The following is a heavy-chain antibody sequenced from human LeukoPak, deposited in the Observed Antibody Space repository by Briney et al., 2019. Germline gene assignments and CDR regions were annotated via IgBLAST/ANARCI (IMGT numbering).Heavy chain of an antibody. J-gene: IGHJ4*02. V-gene: IGHV1-69*06. CDR2: IIPIFGTA. CDR1: GGTFSSYA. D-gene: IGHD4-17*01. CDR3: ARGYGDYEGGGY. Sequence: SVKVSCKASGGTFSSYAISWVRQAPGQGLEWMGRIIPIFGTANYAQKFQGRVTITADKSTSTAYMELSSLRSEGTAVYYCARGYGDYEGGGYWGQGTLVTVSS.